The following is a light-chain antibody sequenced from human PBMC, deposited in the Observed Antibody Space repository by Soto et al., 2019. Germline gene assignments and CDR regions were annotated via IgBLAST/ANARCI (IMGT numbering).Light chain of an antibody. CDR1: SSDVGGYNY. J-gene: IGLJ2*01. V-gene: IGLV2-14*01. Sequence: QSALTQPASVSGSPGQSITISCTGTSSDVGGYNYVSWYQQHPDTAPKLMIYEVSNRPSGVSNRFSGSKSGNTASLTISGLQAEDEADYYCSSYTSSSPRYVIFVGGTKLTVL. CDR2: EVS. CDR3: SSYTSSSPRYVI.